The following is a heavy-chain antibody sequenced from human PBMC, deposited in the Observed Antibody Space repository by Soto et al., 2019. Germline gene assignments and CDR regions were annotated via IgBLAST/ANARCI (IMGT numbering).Heavy chain of an antibody. CDR2: IYSSGST. CDR3: ARGYSYTQPVFDY. Sequence: GGSLRLSCAASGFTVSNNYMTWVRQAPGKGLEWVSFIYSSGSTYYADSVKGRFTISRDNFKNTLYLQMNSLRAEDTAVYYCARGYSYTQPVFDYWGLGTPVTVS. CDR1: GFTVSNNY. J-gene: IGHJ4*02. V-gene: IGHV3-53*01. D-gene: IGHD5-18*01.